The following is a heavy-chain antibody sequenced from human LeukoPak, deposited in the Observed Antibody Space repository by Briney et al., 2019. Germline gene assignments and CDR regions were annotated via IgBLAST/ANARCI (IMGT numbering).Heavy chain of an antibody. CDR2: IYPGDSDT. J-gene: IGHJ4*02. CDR1: GYTFTSYW. D-gene: IGHD6-6*01. Sequence: ASVKVSCKASGYTFTSYWIGWVRQMPGKGLEWMGIIYPGDSDTRYSPSFQGQVTISADKSISTAYLQWSSLKASDTAMYYCASGYSSSSLVDYWGQGTLVTVSS. V-gene: IGHV5-51*01. CDR3: ASGYSSSSLVDY.